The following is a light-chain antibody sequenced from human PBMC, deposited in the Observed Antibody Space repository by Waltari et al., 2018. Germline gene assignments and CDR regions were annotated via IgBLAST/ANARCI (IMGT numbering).Light chain of an antibody. Sequence: DIQMTQSPSTLSASVGDRVTITCRASQSINSWLAWYQQKPGKAPKLLISKASSLESGVPSRFSGSGSGTEFTLSISSLQPDDFTTYYCQQYNLYSWTFGQVTKVEV. J-gene: IGKJ1*01. CDR1: QSINSW. V-gene: IGKV1-5*03. CDR2: KAS. CDR3: QQYNLYSWT.